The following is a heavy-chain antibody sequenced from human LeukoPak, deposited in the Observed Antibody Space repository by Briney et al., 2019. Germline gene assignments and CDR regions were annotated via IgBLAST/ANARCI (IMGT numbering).Heavy chain of an antibody. CDR2: IYHSGST. CDR1: GYSISSGYY. D-gene: IGHD3-22*01. J-gene: IGHJ4*02. V-gene: IGHV4-38-2*02. CDR3: ARSYDSSGVDY. Sequence: SETLSLTCTVSGYSISSGYYWGWIRQPPGKGLEWIGSIYHSGSTYYNPSLKSRVTISVDTSKNQFSLKLSSVTAADTAVYYCARSYDSSGVDYWGQGTLVTVSS.